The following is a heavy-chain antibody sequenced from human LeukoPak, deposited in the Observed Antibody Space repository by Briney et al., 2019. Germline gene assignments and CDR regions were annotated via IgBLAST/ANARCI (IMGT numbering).Heavy chain of an antibody. CDR2: IYHSGST. CDR3: ARVSRSGGSCYDY. Sequence: SETLSLTCTVSGGSISSSSYYWGWIRQPPGKGLEWIGEIYHSGSTNYNPSLKSRVTISVDKSKNQFSLKLSSVTAADTAVYYCARVSRSGGSCYDYWGQGTLVTVSS. CDR1: GGSISSSSYY. D-gene: IGHD2-15*01. J-gene: IGHJ4*02. V-gene: IGHV4-39*07.